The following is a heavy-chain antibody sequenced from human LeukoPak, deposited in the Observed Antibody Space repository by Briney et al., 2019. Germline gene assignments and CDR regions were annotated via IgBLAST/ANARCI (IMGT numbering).Heavy chain of an antibody. D-gene: IGHD3-10*01. CDR1: GFIVSSYY. Sequence: GGSLRLSCAASGFIVSSYYMSWVRQAPGKGLEWVSIIYSGGRTYYVDSVKGRVTISRDNSKNKVYLQMNSLRAEDTAVYYCATDYVSGSYYTLDYWGQGTLVTVSS. CDR3: ATDYVSGSYYTLDY. V-gene: IGHV3-53*01. J-gene: IGHJ4*02. CDR2: IYSGGRT.